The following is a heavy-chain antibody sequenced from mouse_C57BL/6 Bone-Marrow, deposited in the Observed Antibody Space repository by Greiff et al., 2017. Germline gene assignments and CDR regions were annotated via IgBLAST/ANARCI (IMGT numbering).Heavy chain of an antibody. CDR1: GYTFTSYW. D-gene: IGHD2-5*01. Sequence: QVQLQQPGAELVMPGASVKLSCKASGYTFTSYWMHWVKQRPGQGLEWIGEIDPSDSYTNYNQKFKGKSTLTVDKSSSTAYMQLSSLTSEDSAVYYCAREKSYYRNYDFDYWGQGTTLTVSS. CDR3: AREKSYYRNYDFDY. J-gene: IGHJ2*01. CDR2: IDPSDSYT. V-gene: IGHV1-69*01.